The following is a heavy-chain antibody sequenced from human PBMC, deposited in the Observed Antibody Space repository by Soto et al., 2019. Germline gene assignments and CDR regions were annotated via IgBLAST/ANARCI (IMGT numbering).Heavy chain of an antibody. J-gene: IGHJ6*02. D-gene: IGHD5-18*01. V-gene: IGHV1-69*13. CDR3: ARSSTGYSYGYYYYGMEV. CDR2: IIPIFGTA. CDR1: GWTFSSYA. Sequence: ASVKVSCKASGWTFSSYAISWVRQAPGQGLEWMGGIIPIFGTANYAQKFQGRVTITADESTSTAYMELSSLRSEDTAVYYCARSSTGYSYGYYYYGMEVWGQRTTVSLSS.